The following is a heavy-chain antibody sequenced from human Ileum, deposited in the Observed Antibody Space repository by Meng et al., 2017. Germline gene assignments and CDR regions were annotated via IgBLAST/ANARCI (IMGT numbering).Heavy chain of an antibody. D-gene: IGHD2-21*01. V-gene: IGHV4-4*02. Sequence: QGRLQVWGPGLVQPSGTLSLTCAFSGDSIGSRDWWSWVRPPPGKGGEWVGELSEESGRTNYNPSLKSRVTISLDKSKNQFSLNLNSVTAADTAVYYCVRNEGYSLGDWGQGTLVTVSS. CDR2: LSEESGRT. J-gene: IGHJ4*02. CDR3: VRNEGYSLGD. CDR1: GDSIGSRDW.